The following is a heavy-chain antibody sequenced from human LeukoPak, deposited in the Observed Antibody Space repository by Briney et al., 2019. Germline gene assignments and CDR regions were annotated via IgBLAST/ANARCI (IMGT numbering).Heavy chain of an antibody. V-gene: IGHV1-69*13. Sequence: GASVKVSCKASGGTFSSYAISWVPQAPGQGLEWMGGIIPIFGTANYAQKFQGRVTITADESTSTAYMELSSLRSEDTAVYYCARKAIVGAPFDYWGQGTLVTVSS. CDR1: GGTFSSYA. CDR3: ARKAIVGAPFDY. CDR2: IIPIFGTA. J-gene: IGHJ4*02. D-gene: IGHD1-26*01.